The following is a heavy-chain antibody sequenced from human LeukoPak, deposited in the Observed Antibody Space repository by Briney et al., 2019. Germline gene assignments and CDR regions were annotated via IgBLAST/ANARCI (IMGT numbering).Heavy chain of an antibody. V-gene: IGHV4-59*01. D-gene: IGHD4-17*01. CDR1: GGSISSYY. CDR2: IYYSGST. J-gene: IGHJ4*02. Sequence: PSEILSLTCTASGGSISSYYWSWIRQPPGKGLEWIGYIYYSGSTNYNPSLKSRVTISVDTSKNQFSLKLSSVTAADTVVYYCARGQDYGDYVDYWGQGTLVTVSS. CDR3: ARGQDYGDYVDY.